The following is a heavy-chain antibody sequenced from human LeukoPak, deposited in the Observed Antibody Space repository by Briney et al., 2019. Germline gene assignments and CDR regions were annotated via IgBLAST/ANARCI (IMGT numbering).Heavy chain of an antibody. Sequence: SETLSLTCSVYGGSISGHYWSWIRQPPGKGLEWIAEIFYDGGTRYNPSFESRAFISLDTSKNQFSLRLTSMTAADTAVYYCVRSSEYKFGPWGQGTLVTVSS. V-gene: IGHV4-59*11. CDR2: IFYDGGT. J-gene: IGHJ5*02. CDR3: VRSSEYKFGP. CDR1: GGSISGHY. D-gene: IGHD6-6*01.